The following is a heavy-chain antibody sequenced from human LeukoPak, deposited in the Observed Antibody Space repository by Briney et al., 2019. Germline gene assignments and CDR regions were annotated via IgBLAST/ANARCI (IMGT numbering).Heavy chain of an antibody. CDR3: ARPDYGDYVLDY. CDR2: IYPGDSDT. J-gene: IGHJ4*02. Sequence: KGGESLQISCKGSGYIFTSYWIGWVRQLPGKGLEWMGTIYPGDSDTRYSPSFQGQVTISADKSISTAYLQWSSLKASDTAMYYCARPDYGDYVLDYWGQGTLVTVSS. V-gene: IGHV5-51*01. D-gene: IGHD4-17*01. CDR1: GYIFTSYW.